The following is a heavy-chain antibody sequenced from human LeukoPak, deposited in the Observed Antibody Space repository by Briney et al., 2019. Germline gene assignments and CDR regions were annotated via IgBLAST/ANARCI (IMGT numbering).Heavy chain of an antibody. V-gene: IGHV3-23*01. CDR1: GFPLNSFW. J-gene: IGHJ4*02. CDR2: ISNNGGYT. D-gene: IGHD2-15*01. Sequence: GSLRLSCCAPGFPLNSFWMGWGRPAPGEGLGWGSAISNNGGYTYYADSVQGRFTISRDNSKSTLCLQMNSLRAEDTAVYYCAKQLGYCSDGSCYFPYWGQGTLVAVSS. CDR3: AKQLGYCSDGSCYFPY.